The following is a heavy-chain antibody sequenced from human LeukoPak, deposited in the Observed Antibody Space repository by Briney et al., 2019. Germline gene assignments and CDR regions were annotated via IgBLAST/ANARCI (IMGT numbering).Heavy chain of an antibody. CDR3: APSVRSGGSYYFDY. J-gene: IGHJ4*02. CDR2: INPSDGST. D-gene: IGHD2-15*01. Sequence: ASVKVSCKVSGDSFTKYYMHWVRQAPGQGLEWMGIINPSDGSTTYTQKFQGRVIMTTDTSTSTVNMELSSLRSEGTAVYYCAPSVRSGGSYYFDYWGQGTLVTVSS. V-gene: IGHV1-46*01. CDR1: GDSFTKYY.